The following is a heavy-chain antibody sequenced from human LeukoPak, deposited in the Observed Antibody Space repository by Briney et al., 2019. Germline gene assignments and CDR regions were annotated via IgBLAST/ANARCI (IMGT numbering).Heavy chain of an antibody. CDR2: IYYSGST. D-gene: IGHD3-3*01. Sequence: SETLSLTCTVSGGSISSSSFYWGWIRQPPGKGLEWIGSIYYSGSTYYNPSLKSRVTISVDTSKNQFSLKLTSVTAADTAVYYCASERYDFWSGYLTPPSDYWGQGTLVTVSS. J-gene: IGHJ4*02. CDR1: GGSISSSSFY. CDR3: ASERYDFWSGYLTPPSDY. V-gene: IGHV4-39*02.